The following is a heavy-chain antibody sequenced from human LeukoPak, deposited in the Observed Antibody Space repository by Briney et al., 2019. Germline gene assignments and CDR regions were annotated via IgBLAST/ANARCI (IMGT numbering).Heavy chain of an antibody. CDR2: IYYTGST. Sequence: TASETLSLTCIVSGGSISSYYWSWIRQPPGKGPEWIGYIYYTGSTNYNPSLKSRVTISLDTSNNQFSLRLSSVTAADTAVYYCARYDYDWFLDYWGQGTLVTVSS. D-gene: IGHD3-22*01. V-gene: IGHV4-59*01. CDR1: GGSISSYY. J-gene: IGHJ4*02. CDR3: ARYDYDWFLDY.